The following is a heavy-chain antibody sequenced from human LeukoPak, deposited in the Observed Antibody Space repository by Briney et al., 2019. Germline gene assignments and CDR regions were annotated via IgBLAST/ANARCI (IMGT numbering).Heavy chain of an antibody. Sequence: GGSLRLSCAASGFTFSSYAMSWVRQAPGKGLEWVSAISGSGGSTYYADSVKGRFTISRDNSKNTLYLQMNSLRAEDTAVYYCARSSPTDYYDSRVYYYYYGMDVWGQGTTVTVSS. CDR2: ISGSGGST. D-gene: IGHD3-22*01. CDR1: GFTFSSYA. V-gene: IGHV3-23*01. CDR3: ARSSPTDYYDSRVYYYYYGMDV. J-gene: IGHJ6*02.